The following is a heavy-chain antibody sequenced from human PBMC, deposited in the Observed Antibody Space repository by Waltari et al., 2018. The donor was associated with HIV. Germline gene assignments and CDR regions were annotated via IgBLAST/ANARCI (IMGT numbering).Heavy chain of an antibody. V-gene: IGHV1-18*01. Sequence: QVQLVQSGAEVKKPGASVKVSCKASGYTFTSSGISWVRQAPGQGLDWMGWISAYNGNTNYAQKLQGRVTLTTDTSTSTSYMELRSLRSDDTAVYYCARDSKGDFWSGPISKDYWGQGTLVTVSS. J-gene: IGHJ4*02. CDR3: ARDSKGDFWSGPISKDY. CDR2: ISAYNGNT. D-gene: IGHD3-3*01. CDR1: GYTFTSSG.